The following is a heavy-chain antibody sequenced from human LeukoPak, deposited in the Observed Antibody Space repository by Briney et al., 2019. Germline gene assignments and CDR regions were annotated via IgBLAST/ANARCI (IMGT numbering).Heavy chain of an antibody. D-gene: IGHD2/OR15-2a*01. CDR1: GGSISSSSYY. CDR2: IYYSGST. CDR3: ARRDYFSNDNWFDP. Sequence: SETLSLTCTVSGGSISSSSYYWGWIRQPPGKGLEWIGSIYYSGSTYYNPSFKSRVTISVDTSKNQFSLKLSSVTAADTAVYYCARRDYFSNDNWFDPWGQGTLVTVSS. J-gene: IGHJ5*02. V-gene: IGHV4-39*01.